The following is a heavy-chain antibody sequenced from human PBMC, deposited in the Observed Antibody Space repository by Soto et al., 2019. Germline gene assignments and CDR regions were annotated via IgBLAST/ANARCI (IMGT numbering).Heavy chain of an antibody. CDR1: GGSTSSYY. CDR2: IYYSGST. J-gene: IGHJ4*02. V-gene: IGHV4-59*01. CDR3: ARGRSGSYPFEY. D-gene: IGHD1-26*01. Sequence: SETLSLTCTVSGGSTSSYYWSWIRQPPGKGLEWIGYIYYSGSTNYSPSLKSRVTISLDTSKNQFSLKLTSVTAADTAVYFCARGRSGSYPFEYWGLGTLVTVSS.